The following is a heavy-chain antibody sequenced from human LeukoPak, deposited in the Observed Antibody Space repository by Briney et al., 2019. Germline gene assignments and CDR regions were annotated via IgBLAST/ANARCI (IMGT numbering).Heavy chain of an antibody. CDR1: GGSISSYY. V-gene: IGHV4-59*01. J-gene: IGHJ5*02. CDR3: ARDHGGYCSSTSCPNWFDP. D-gene: IGHD2-2*03. CDR2: IYYSGST. Sequence: PSETLSLTCTVSGGSISSYYWSWIRQPPGKGLEWIGYIYYSGSTNYNPSLKSRVTISVDTSKNQFSLKLSSVTAADTAVYYCARDHGGYCSSTSCPNWFDPWGQGTLVTVSS.